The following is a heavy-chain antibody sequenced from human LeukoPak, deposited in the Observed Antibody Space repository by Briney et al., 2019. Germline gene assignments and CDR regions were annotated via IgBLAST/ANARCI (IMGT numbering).Heavy chain of an antibody. CDR2: IYYSGST. V-gene: IGHV4-39*01. CDR3: ARHRWDYGDEKGFDY. CDR1: GGSISSSSYY. J-gene: IGHJ4*02. Sequence: SETLSLTCTVSGGSISSSSYYWGWIRQPPGKGLEWIGSIYYSGSTYYNPSLKSRVTISVDTSKNRFSLKLSSVTAADTAVYYCARHRWDYGDEKGFDYWGQGTLVTVSS. D-gene: IGHD4-17*01.